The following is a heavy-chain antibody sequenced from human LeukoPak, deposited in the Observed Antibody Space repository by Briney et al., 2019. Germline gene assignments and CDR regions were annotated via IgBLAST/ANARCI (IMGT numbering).Heavy chain of an antibody. CDR3: ARSTSYHFDY. Sequence: GGSLRLSCAASGFTVTDNYLNWDRQAPGKGLEWVSIIYSGGGTNYADSVEGRFTISRDNSKNTLYLQMNSLRAEDTAVYYCARSTSYHFDYWGQGTLVTVSS. D-gene: IGHD2-2*01. CDR2: IYSGGGT. J-gene: IGHJ4*02. V-gene: IGHV3-53*01. CDR1: GFTVTDNY.